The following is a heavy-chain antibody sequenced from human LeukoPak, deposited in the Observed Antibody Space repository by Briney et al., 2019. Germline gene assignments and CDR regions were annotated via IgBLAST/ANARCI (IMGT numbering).Heavy chain of an antibody. CDR2: INPSGGST. Sequence: GASVKVSYKASGYTFTSYYMHWVRQAPGQGLEWMGIINPSGGSTSYAQKFQGRVTMTRDMSTSTVYMELSSLRSEDTAVYYCARVTGYYDSSGYYYGGAFDIWGQGTMVTVSS. D-gene: IGHD3-22*01. V-gene: IGHV1-46*01. CDR1: GYTFTSYY. J-gene: IGHJ3*02. CDR3: ARVTGYYDSSGYYYGGAFDI.